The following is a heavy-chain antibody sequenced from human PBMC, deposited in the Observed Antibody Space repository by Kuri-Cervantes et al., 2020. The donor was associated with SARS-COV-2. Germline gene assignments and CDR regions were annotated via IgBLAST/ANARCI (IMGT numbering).Heavy chain of an antibody. CDR3: ARGPIFWSGYYSNTGLDY. V-gene: IGHV4-59*12. CDR2: ISYSGST. Sequence: SETLSLTCTVSGGSISTYYWSWFRQPPGKGLEWIGYISYSGSTNYNPSLKSRVAMSVDTSKNQFSLKLNSVTAADTAVYYCARGPIFWSGYYSNTGLDYWGQGTLVTVSS. D-gene: IGHD3-3*01. J-gene: IGHJ4*02. CDR1: GGSISTYY.